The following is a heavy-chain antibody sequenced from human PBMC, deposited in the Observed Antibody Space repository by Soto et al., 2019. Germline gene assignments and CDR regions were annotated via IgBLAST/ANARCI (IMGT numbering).Heavy chain of an antibody. Sequence: PGGSLRLSCAASGFTFSSYSMNWVRQAPGKGLEWVSSISSSSNYIHYADSVKGRFTISRDNAKNSLYLQVNSLRAEDTAVYYCAREGTYYDILTGYYLYYFDYWGQGT. CDR3: AREGTYYDILTGYYLYYFDY. CDR2: ISSSSNYI. V-gene: IGHV3-21*01. CDR1: GFTFSSYS. J-gene: IGHJ4*02. D-gene: IGHD3-9*01.